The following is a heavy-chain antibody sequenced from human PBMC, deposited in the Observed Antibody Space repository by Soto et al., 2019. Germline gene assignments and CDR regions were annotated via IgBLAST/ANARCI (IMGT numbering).Heavy chain of an antibody. CDR3: ASGAYSGSYSYAFDI. V-gene: IGHV3-30-3*01. D-gene: IGHD1-26*01. J-gene: IGHJ3*02. CDR1: GFTFSSYA. Sequence: GGSLRLSCAASGFTFSSYAMHWVRQAPGKGLEWVAVISYDGSNKYYADSVKGRFTISRDNSKNTLYLQMNSLRAEDTAVYYCASGAYSGSYSYAFDIWGQGTMVTVSS. CDR2: ISYDGSNK.